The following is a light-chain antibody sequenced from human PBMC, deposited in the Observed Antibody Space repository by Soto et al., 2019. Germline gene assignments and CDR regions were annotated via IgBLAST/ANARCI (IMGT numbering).Light chain of an antibody. J-gene: IGLJ1*01. V-gene: IGLV2-14*01. CDR3: SSFTTSSTYV. CDR1: SSDIGAYNY. CDR2: EVN. Sequence: QSALTQSASVSGSPGQSITISCTETSSDIGAYNYVSWYQQYPGRAPKLMIYEVNNRPSGVSNRFSGSKSGNTASLTISGLQAEDEADYYCSSFTTSSTYVVGAGTKVTVL.